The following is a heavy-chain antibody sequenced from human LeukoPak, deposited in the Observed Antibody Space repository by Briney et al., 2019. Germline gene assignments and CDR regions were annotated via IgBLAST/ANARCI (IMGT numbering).Heavy chain of an antibody. Sequence: PAGSLRLSCAASGFTFSDYWMHWVRQAPGKGLEWVSRINPDGSSSNYADSVKGRFTMSRDNAKNTVYLQMDSLRAEDTAVFHCVRQAVYGDSDIAYWGRGILVTVSS. CDR1: GFTFSDYW. CDR3: VRQAVYGDSDIAY. CDR2: INPDGSSS. D-gene: IGHD4-17*01. V-gene: IGHV3-74*01. J-gene: IGHJ4*02.